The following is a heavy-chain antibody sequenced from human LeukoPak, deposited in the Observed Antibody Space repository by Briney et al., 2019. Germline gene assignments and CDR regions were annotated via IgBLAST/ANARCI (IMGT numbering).Heavy chain of an antibody. CDR2: ISYDGSNK. D-gene: IGHD6-13*01. Sequence: PGRSLRLSCAASGFTFSSYAMHWVRQAPGKGLEWVAVISYDGSNKYYADSVKGRFTTSRDNSKNTLYLQMNSLRAEDTAVYYCARLPAPGIAAAGTNDYWGQGTLVTVSS. CDR1: GFTFSSYA. V-gene: IGHV3-30-3*01. J-gene: IGHJ4*02. CDR3: ARLPAPGIAAAGTNDY.